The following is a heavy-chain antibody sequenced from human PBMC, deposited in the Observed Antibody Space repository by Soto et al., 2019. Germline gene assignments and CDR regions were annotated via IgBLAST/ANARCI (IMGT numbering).Heavy chain of an antibody. CDR2: INPANGNT. V-gene: IGHV1-3*01. CDR1: GYTFTTYA. Sequence: QVHLVQSGAEVKEPGASVKVSCKASGYTFTTYAIHWVRQAPGQRPEWMGRINPANGNTDYSQKFLGRVTITRDTSANTAYMKLSNLRSEDTAVYYCARDLDDYGDYWGQGTLVTVSS. J-gene: IGHJ4*02. CDR3: ARDLDDYGDY.